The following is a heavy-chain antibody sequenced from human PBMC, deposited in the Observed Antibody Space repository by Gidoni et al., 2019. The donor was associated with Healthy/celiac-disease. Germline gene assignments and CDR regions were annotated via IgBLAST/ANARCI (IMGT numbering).Heavy chain of an antibody. CDR2: ISAYNGNT. J-gene: IGHJ4*02. V-gene: IGHV1-18*04. CDR3: ARVVGPGGYSPSYFDY. D-gene: IGHD3-22*01. CDR1: GYTCTSYG. Sequence: QVKLVQSGAEAKKSGASVKVSCKASGYTCTSYGISWVRQDPGQGLEWMGWISAYNGNTNYAQKLQSRVTMTTDTSTSTAYMELRSLRSDDTAVYYCARVVGPGGYSPSYFDYWGQGTLVTVSS.